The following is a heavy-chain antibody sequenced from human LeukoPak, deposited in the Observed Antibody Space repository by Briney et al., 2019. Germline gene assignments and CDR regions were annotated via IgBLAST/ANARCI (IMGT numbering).Heavy chain of an antibody. CDR3: ARDRPDGYNHDY. D-gene: IGHD5-24*01. Sequence: KPSETLSLTCTVSGGSISSSSYYWAWIRQPPGKGLEWIGSIYYSGSTYYNPSLKSRVTISVDTSKNQFSLKLSSVTAADTAVYYCARDRPDGYNHDYWGQGTLVTVSS. V-gene: IGHV4-39*07. CDR2: IYYSGST. CDR1: GGSISSSSYY. J-gene: IGHJ4*02.